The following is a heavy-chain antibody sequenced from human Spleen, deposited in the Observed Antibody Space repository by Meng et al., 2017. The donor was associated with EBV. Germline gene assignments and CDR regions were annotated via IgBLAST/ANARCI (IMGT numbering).Heavy chain of an antibody. CDR2: IFHSGST. V-gene: IGHV4-4*02. CDR1: GASGSSDNW. D-gene: IGHD6-19*01. Sequence: QGRPPESGPGRVTPSGTLSLTGGVSGASGSSDNWWTWVRQPPGKGLELIGEIFHSGSTAYNPSLKSRVTISLDKSNNQFSLKLNSVTAADTAVYYCARIGVAASWDYWGQGTLVTVSS. CDR3: ARIGVAASWDY. J-gene: IGHJ4*02.